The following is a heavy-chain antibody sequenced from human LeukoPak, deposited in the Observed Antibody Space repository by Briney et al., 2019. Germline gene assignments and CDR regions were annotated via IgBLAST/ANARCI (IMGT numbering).Heavy chain of an antibody. V-gene: IGHV4-59*08. CDR2: IYYSGST. Sequence: SETLSLTCTVSGGSISSYYWNWIRQPPGKGLEWIGYIYYSGSTNYNPSLKSRVTISVDTSKNQFSLKLISVTAADTAVYYCARTRYYYGSRSYGAPYYFDYWGQGTLVTVSS. D-gene: IGHD3-10*01. J-gene: IGHJ4*02. CDR1: GGSISSYY. CDR3: ARTRYYYGSRSYGAPYYFDY.